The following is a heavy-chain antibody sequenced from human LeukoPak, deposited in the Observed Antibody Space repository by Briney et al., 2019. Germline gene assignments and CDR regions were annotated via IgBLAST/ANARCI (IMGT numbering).Heavy chain of an antibody. Sequence: ASVKVSCKASGGTFSSYAISWVRQAPGQGLEWMGRIIPIFGTANYAQEFQGRVTITTDESTSTAYMELSSLRSEDTAVYYCARGVPLYDYYYYMDVWGKGTTVTVSS. J-gene: IGHJ6*03. CDR3: ARGVPLYDYYYYMDV. CDR2: IIPIFGTA. CDR1: GGTFSSYA. V-gene: IGHV1-69*05.